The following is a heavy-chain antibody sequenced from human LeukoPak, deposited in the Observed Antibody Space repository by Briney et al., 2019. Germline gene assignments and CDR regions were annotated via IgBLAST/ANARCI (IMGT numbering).Heavy chain of an antibody. CDR3: ARTSPIVGATGGAFDI. J-gene: IGHJ3*02. D-gene: IGHD1-26*01. Sequence: ASVKVSCKASGYTFTGYYMHWVRQAPGQGLEWMGRINPNSGGTNYAQKFQGRVTMTRDTSISTAYMELSRLRSDDTAVYYCARTSPIVGATGGAFDIWGQGTMVTVSS. CDR1: GYTFTGYY. V-gene: IGHV1-2*06. CDR2: INPNSGGT.